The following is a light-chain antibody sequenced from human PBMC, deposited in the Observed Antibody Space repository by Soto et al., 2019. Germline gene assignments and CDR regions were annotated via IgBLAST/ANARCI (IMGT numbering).Light chain of an antibody. Sequence: EIVMTQSPATLSVSPGERVTLSCRASQSIANHLAWFQQRPGQAPRLLIYGASNRASGTPGRFIGSGSGTQFTLTISGLQSEDFALYYCQQYNNWPPWAVGQGTRVEI. CDR1: QSIANH. CDR3: QQYNNWPPWA. CDR2: GAS. V-gene: IGKV3-15*01. J-gene: IGKJ1*01.